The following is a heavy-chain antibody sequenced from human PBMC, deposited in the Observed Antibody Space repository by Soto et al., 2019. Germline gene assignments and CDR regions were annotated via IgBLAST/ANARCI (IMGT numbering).Heavy chain of an antibody. CDR3: ARDPGTGAALRVYHFDY. Sequence: GASVKVSCKASRYSFTTYALHWVRQAPGQRLEWMGWINAGNGDTKYSEKFQGRVTITRDTSANTAYMELSSLRSEDTSVYYCARDPGTGAALRVYHFDYWGQGTLVTVSS. J-gene: IGHJ4*02. D-gene: IGHD1-1*01. V-gene: IGHV1-3*01. CDR1: RYSFTTYA. CDR2: INAGNGDT.